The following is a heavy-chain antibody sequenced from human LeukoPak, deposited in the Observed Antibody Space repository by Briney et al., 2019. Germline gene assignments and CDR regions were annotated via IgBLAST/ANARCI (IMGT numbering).Heavy chain of an antibody. CDR1: GGSISSGDYY. CDR3: ARDRPDQYVSGTPAAYFDY. J-gene: IGHJ4*02. V-gene: IGHV4-30-4*01. CDR2: IYYSGST. D-gene: IGHD1-26*01. Sequence: SQTLSLTCTVSGGSISSGDYYWSWIRQPPGRGLEWIGYIYYSGSTYYDPSLKSRVTISADTSKNQFSLRLNSVTAADTAVYYCARDRPDQYVSGTPAAYFDYWGQGTLVTVSS.